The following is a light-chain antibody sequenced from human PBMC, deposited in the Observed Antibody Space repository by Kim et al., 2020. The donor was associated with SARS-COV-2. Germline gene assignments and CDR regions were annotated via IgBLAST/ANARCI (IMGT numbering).Light chain of an antibody. CDR2: ANT. Sequence: QTVTSPCSGSSSNLGAGYDLHWYQQIPGKAPKLLIYANTNRPSGVSDRFSGSKSGASASLAISGLQAEDEGDYYCQTYDRSLSGSVFGGGTKLTVL. CDR1: SSNLGAGYD. CDR3: QTYDRSLSGSV. J-gene: IGLJ2*01. V-gene: IGLV1-40*03.